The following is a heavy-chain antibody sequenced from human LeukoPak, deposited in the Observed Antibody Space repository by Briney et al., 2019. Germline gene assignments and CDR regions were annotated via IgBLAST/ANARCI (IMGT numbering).Heavy chain of an antibody. V-gene: IGHV3-7*04. CDR3: ARADSYSYGSGIRYYWFDP. Sequence: PGGSLRLSCAASGFTFSSYWMSWVRQAPGKGLEWVANIKQDGSENYYVDSVKGRFTVSRNNARNSLYLQMNSLRAEDTAVYYCARADSYSYGSGIRYYWFDPWGQGTLVTVSS. CDR1: GFTFSSYW. CDR2: IKQDGSEN. J-gene: IGHJ5*02. D-gene: IGHD3-10*01.